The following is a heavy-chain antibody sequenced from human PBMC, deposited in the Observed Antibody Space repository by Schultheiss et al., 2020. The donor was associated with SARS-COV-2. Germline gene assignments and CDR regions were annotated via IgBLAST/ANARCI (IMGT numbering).Heavy chain of an antibody. CDR1: GFTFSNYG. CDR3: AKDRGGYDWGDYYYYGMDV. V-gene: IGHV3-30*18. J-gene: IGHJ6*02. Sequence: GGSLRLSCAASGFTFSNYGMHWVRQAPGKGLEWVAVISYDGSNKYYADSVKGRFTISRDNSKNTLYLQMNSLRAEDTAVYYCAKDRGGYDWGDYYYYGMDVWGQGTTVTVSS. CDR2: ISYDGSNK. D-gene: IGHD5-12*01.